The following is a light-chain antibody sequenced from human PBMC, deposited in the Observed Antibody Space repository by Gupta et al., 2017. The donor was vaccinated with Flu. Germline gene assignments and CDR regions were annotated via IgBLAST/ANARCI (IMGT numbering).Light chain of an antibody. CDR1: SSRIGTNY. CDR2: DND. J-gene: IGLJ2*01. Sequence: KGSISCAGSSSRIGTNYVSWYQQFPGTAPRLLIYDNDVRPSGIPDRFSGSKSGTSATLGITGLQTGEEAGYYCGTWDGGLGVGVFGGGTKLTVL. V-gene: IGLV1-51*01. CDR3: GTWDGGLGVGV.